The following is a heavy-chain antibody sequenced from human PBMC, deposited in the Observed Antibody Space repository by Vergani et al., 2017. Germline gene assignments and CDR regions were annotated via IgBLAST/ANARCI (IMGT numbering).Heavy chain of an antibody. D-gene: IGHD3-16*01. CDR3: AKDRRYDYVWGSST. CDR1: GFTFSACP. CDR2: ISARYPST. V-gene: IGHV3-23*01. J-gene: IGHJ3*01. Sequence: EVQLLQSGGGVIQPGGSVRLSCAASGFTFSACPMTWVRQAPGKGLEWVSAISARYPSTYYADSVKGRFTISRDNSKNMLYLQMNSLRAEDTAVYYCAKDRRYDYVWGSSTWGQGTMVTVSS.